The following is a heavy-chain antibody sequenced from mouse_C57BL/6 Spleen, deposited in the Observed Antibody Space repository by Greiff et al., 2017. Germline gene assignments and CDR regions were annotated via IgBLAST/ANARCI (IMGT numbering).Heavy chain of an antibody. Sequence: QVQLQQSGAELVKPGASVKLSCKASGYTFTSYWMHWVKQRPGQGPEWIGMIHPNSGSTNYNEKFKSKATLTVDKSSSTAYMQLSSLTSEDSAVYYCAREKGYYGSSYRYFDVWGTGTTVTVSS. V-gene: IGHV1-64*01. D-gene: IGHD1-1*01. CDR2: IHPNSGST. CDR3: AREKGYYGSSYRYFDV. CDR1: GYTFTSYW. J-gene: IGHJ1*03.